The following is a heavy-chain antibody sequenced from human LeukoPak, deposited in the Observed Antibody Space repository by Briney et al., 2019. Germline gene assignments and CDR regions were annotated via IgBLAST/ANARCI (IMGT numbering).Heavy chain of an antibody. V-gene: IGHV4-59*12. CDR1: GGSISSYY. CDR3: AREVVVITTDAFDI. D-gene: IGHD3-22*01. J-gene: IGHJ3*02. Sequence: PSETLSLTCTVSGGSISSYYWSWIRQPPGKGLEWIGYIYYSGSTNYNPSLKSRVTISVDTSKNQFSLKLSSVTAADTAVYYCAREVVVITTDAFDIWGQGTMVTVSS. CDR2: IYYSGST.